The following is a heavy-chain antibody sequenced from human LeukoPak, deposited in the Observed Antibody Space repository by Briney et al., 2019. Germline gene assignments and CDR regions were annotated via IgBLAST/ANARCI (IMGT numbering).Heavy chain of an antibody. CDR1: GYTFTGYY. CDR2: INPNSGGT. CDR3: ARDRGVVRGLPLLFDT. D-gene: IGHD3-10*01. J-gene: IGHJ5*02. V-gene: IGHV1-2*02. Sequence: ASVKVSCKASGYTFTGYYMHWVRQAPGQGLEWMRWINPNSGGTNYAQKFQGRVTMTRDTSISTAYMELSRLRSDDTAVYYCARDRGVVRGLPLLFDTWGQGTLVTVSS.